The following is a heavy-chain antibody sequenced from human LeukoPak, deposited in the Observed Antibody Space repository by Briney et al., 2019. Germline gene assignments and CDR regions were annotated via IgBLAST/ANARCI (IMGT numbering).Heavy chain of an antibody. V-gene: IGHV5-51*01. J-gene: IGHJ4*02. CDR1: GYSFTNYW. CDR2: IYPGDSDA. CDR3: ARRRDLYSGSYYPFDY. D-gene: IGHD1-26*01. Sequence: GVSLKISCKGSGYSFTNYWIGWVRQMPGKGLKWMGIIYPGDSDARYSPSFQGQVTISADKSISTAYLQWSSLKASDTAMYYCARRRDLYSGSYYPFDYWGQGTLVTVSS.